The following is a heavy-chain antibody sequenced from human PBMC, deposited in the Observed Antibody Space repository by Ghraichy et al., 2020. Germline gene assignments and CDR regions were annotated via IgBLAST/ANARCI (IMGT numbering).Heavy chain of an antibody. CDR2: VGGSGVTT. CDR1: GFTFSDYA. V-gene: IGHV3-23*01. J-gene: IGHJ4*02. CDR3: VQNRGSYRQNCFDY. Sequence: GGSLRLSCAASGFTFSDYATSWVREASGKGLEWVSTVGGSGVTTYYTDSVKGRFSISRDNSKNTLYLQMNSLRAEDTAVYYCVQNRGSYRQNCFDYWGQGTLVPVSS. D-gene: IGHD3-16*02.